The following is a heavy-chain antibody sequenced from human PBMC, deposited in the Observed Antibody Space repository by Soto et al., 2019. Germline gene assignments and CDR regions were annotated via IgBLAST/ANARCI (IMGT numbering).Heavy chain of an antibody. Sequence: GGSLRLSCAASGFTFSSYSMNWVRQAPGKGLEWVSSISSSSSYIYYADSVKGRVTISRDNAKNSLYLQMNSLRAEDTAVYYCARDPLPTYSSSWYYFDYWGQGTLVTVSS. CDR2: ISSSSSYI. V-gene: IGHV3-21*01. CDR1: GFTFSSYS. D-gene: IGHD6-13*01. J-gene: IGHJ4*02. CDR3: ARDPLPTYSSSWYYFDY.